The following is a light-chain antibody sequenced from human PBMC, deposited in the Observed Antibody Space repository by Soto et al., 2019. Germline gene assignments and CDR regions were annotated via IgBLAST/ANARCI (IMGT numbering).Light chain of an antibody. CDR1: QSISSY. V-gene: IGKV1-39*01. J-gene: IGKJ3*01. Sequence: DIQMTQSPSSLSASVGDRVTITCRASQSISSYLNWYQQKPGKAPKVLIYTASSLQSGVPSRFRGSGSGTDFTLTIISLQPEDFATYFCQQSYYPPRTFGTGTRVDIK. CDR3: QQSYYPPRT. CDR2: TAS.